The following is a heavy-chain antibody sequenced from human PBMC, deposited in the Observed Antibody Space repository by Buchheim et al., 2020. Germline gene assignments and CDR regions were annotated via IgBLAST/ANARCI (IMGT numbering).Heavy chain of an antibody. CDR2: INHSGSS. D-gene: IGHD6-19*01. CDR1: GGSFSGHS. J-gene: IGHJ4*02. Sequence: QVQLQQWGAGLLKPSETLSLTCAVYGGSFSGHSWSWIRQPPGKGPEWIGEINHSGSSNYNPSLKSRVTISVDTPKNPVSLKLSSVTAADTAVYYCARWYSSPAYWGQGTL. CDR3: ARWYSSPAY. V-gene: IGHV4-34*01.